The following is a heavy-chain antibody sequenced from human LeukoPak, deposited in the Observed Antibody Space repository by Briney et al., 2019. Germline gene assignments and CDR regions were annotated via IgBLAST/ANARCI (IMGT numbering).Heavy chain of an antibody. D-gene: IGHD6-13*01. CDR2: ISSSSSI. J-gene: IGHJ4*02. Sequence: GGSLRLSCAASGLTFSSYAMNWVRQAPGKGLECISYISSSSSIYYADSVKGRFTISRDNSKDTLYLQMNSLRAEDTAVYYCAKGSSRYPYFDNWGQGTLVTVSS. V-gene: IGHV3-23*01. CDR1: GLTFSSYA. CDR3: AKGSSRYPYFDN.